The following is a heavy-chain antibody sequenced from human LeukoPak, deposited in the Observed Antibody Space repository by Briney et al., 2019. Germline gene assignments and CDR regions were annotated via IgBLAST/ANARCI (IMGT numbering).Heavy chain of an antibody. Sequence: SETLSLTCAVSGGSISSGGYSWSWIRQPPGKGLEWIGYIYHSGSTYYNPSLKSRVTISVDRSKNQFSLKLSSVTAADTAVYYCASSNYDFWSGHFDYWGQGTWSPSPQ. V-gene: IGHV4-30-2*01. J-gene: IGHJ4*02. D-gene: IGHD3-3*01. CDR2: IYHSGST. CDR3: ASSNYDFWSGHFDY. CDR1: GGSISSGGYS.